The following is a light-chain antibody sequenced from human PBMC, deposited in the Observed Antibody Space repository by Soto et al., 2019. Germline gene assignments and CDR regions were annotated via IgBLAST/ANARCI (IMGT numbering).Light chain of an antibody. V-gene: IGKV1-5*01. CDR1: HNIERW. CDR3: QQYNSYSYT. CDR2: DAS. Sequence: QMTQSPSTLSASVGDRVTITCRASHNIERWMAWYQQKPGKAPKLLIYDASSLESGVPSRFSGSGSGTEFTLTISSLQPDDFATYYCQQYNSYSYTFGQGTKLEIK. J-gene: IGKJ2*01.